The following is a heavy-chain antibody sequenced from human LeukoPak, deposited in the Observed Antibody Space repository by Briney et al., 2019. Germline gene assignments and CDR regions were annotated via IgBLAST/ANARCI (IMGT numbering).Heavy chain of an antibody. D-gene: IGHD1-26*01. J-gene: IGHJ1*01. Sequence: PGGSLRLSCAASGFTVSSNYMSWVRQAPGKGLEWVSVIYSGGSTYYADSVKGRFTISRDNSKNTLYLQMNSLRAEDTAVYYCARDEYSGSYREYFQHWGQGTLVTVSS. CDR1: GFTVSSNY. CDR2: IYSGGST. CDR3: ARDEYSGSYREYFQH. V-gene: IGHV3-66*01.